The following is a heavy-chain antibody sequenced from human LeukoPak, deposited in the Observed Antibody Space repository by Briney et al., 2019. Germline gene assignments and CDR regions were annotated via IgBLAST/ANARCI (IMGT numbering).Heavy chain of an antibody. D-gene: IGHD1-26*01. CDR2: MNPNSGNT. V-gene: IGHV1-8*01. Sequence: ASVKVSCKASGYTFTSYDINWVRQATGQGLEWMGWMNPNSGNTGYAQKFQGRVTMTRNTSISTAYMELSSLRSEDTAVYYCARAPSGSYYYYYGMGVWGQGTTVTVSS. CDR3: ARAPSGSYYYYYGMGV. J-gene: IGHJ6*02. CDR1: GYTFTSYD.